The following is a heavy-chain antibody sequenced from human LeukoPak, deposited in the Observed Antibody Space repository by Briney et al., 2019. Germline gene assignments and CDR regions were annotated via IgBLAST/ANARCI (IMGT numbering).Heavy chain of an antibody. D-gene: IGHD6-25*01. CDR1: GFTFSRYW. CDR2: INRDGRST. Sequence: GGSLRLSCAASGFTFSRYWMQWVRQAPGKGLVWVSRINRDGRSTNYADSVKGRSTISRDNAKNTLYLQMNGLRAEDTAVYYCTFSETGDSRGYDAFDIWGQGTMVTVSS. J-gene: IGHJ3*02. CDR3: TFSETGDSRGYDAFDI. V-gene: IGHV3-74*01.